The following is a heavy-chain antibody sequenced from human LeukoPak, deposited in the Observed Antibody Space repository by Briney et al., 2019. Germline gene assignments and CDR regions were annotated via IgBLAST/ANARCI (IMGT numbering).Heavy chain of an antibody. Sequence: SVKVPCKASGFTFTSSAVQWVRQARGQRLEWIGWIVVGSGNTNYAQKFQERVTITRDMSTSTAYMELSSLRSEDTAVYYCAAEGGSYSSPSFDCWGQGTLVTVSS. J-gene: IGHJ4*02. CDR2: IVVGSGNT. CDR3: AAEGGSYSSPSFDC. D-gene: IGHD1-26*01. V-gene: IGHV1-58*01. CDR1: GFTFTSSA.